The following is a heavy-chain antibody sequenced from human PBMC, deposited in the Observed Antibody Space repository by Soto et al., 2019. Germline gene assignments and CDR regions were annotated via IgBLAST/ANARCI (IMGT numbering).Heavy chain of an antibody. Sequence: ASVKVSCKASGYTFTSYGISWVRQAPGQGLGWMGWISAYNGNTNYAQKLQGRVTMTTDTSTSTAYMELRSLRSDDTAVYYCARDESGIAAAGNWFDPWGQGTLVTVSS. CDR1: GYTFTSYG. J-gene: IGHJ5*02. CDR2: ISAYNGNT. D-gene: IGHD6-13*01. CDR3: ARDESGIAAAGNWFDP. V-gene: IGHV1-18*01.